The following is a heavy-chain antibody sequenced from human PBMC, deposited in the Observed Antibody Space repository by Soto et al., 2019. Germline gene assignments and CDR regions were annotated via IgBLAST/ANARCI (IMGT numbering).Heavy chain of an antibody. CDR3: ARDLRIAVAGKSRNAFDI. D-gene: IGHD6-19*01. CDR1: GFTFSDYY. V-gene: IGHV3-11*01. Sequence: QVQLVESGGGLAKPGGSLRLSCAASGFTFSDYYMSWIRQAPGKGLEWVSYISSSGSTIYYADSVKGRFTISRDNAKNSLYVQMNSLRAEDTAVYYCARDLRIAVAGKSRNAFDIWGQGTMVTVSS. J-gene: IGHJ3*02. CDR2: ISSSGSTI.